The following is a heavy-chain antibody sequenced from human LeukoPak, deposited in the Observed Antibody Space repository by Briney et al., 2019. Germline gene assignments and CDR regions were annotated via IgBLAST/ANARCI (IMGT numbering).Heavy chain of an antibody. D-gene: IGHD6-13*01. J-gene: IGHJ4*02. CDR3: ARGKRGYSSSWYDY. Sequence: SETLSLTCAVYGGSFGGYYWSRIRQPPGKGLEWIGEINHSGSTNYNPSLKSRVTISVDTSKNQFSLKLSSVTAADTAVYYCARGKRGYSSSWYDYWGQGTLVTVSS. V-gene: IGHV4-34*01. CDR2: INHSGST. CDR1: GGSFGGYY.